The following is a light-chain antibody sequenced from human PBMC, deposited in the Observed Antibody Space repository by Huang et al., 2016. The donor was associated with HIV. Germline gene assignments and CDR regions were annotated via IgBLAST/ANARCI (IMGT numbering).Light chain of an antibody. CDR3: QQRKYWPPIT. Sequence: ETVLTQPPATLSLSPGERATHSCRASQSVNSDLSCYQQKPGQTPRLLIYDASNRATGIPARFSGSGSGTDFTLTISSLEPEDFAVYYCQQRKYWPPITFGQGTRLEIK. CDR1: QSVNSD. CDR2: DAS. V-gene: IGKV3-11*01. J-gene: IGKJ5*01.